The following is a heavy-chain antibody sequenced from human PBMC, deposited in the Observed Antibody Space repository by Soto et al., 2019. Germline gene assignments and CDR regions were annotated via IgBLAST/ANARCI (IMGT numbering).Heavy chain of an antibody. V-gene: IGHV3-48*02. Sequence: GGSLRLSCAASGFTFSSYSMNWVRQAPGKGLEWVSYISSSSSTIYYADYVKGRFTISRDNAKNSLYLQMNSLRDEDTAVYYCARGSRLLHDAFDIWGQGTMVTVSS. CDR3: ARGSRLLHDAFDI. D-gene: IGHD2-21*02. CDR1: GFTFSSYS. CDR2: ISSSSSTI. J-gene: IGHJ3*02.